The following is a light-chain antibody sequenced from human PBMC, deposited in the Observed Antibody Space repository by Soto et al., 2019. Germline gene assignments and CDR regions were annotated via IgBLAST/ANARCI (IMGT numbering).Light chain of an antibody. Sequence: QSALPQPASVSGSPGQSITISCTGTSSDVGGYKYLSWYQQHPGKAPKLMIYEVNNRPSGVSNRFSGSKSGNTASLTVSGLQAEDEADYYCSSFTSSSTLYVFGTGTKLTVL. CDR3: SSFTSSSTLYV. V-gene: IGLV2-14*01. J-gene: IGLJ1*01. CDR1: SSDVGGYKY. CDR2: EVN.